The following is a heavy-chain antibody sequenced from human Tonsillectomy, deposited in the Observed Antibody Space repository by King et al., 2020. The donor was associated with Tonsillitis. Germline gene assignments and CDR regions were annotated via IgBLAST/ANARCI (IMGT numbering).Heavy chain of an antibody. J-gene: IGHJ2*01. CDR1: GGSINSYF. Sequence: QLQESGPGLVKPSETLSLTCTVSGGSINSYFWSWIRQPPGKGLEWIGYIYQSGSTKYNPSLESRVSISVDTSENHFFLNLTSVTAADTAVYYCARDPTGGSSFWYFDLWGRGTLVTVSS. CDR3: ARDPTGGSSFWYFDL. CDR2: IYQSGST. D-gene: IGHD7-27*01. V-gene: IGHV4-59*01.